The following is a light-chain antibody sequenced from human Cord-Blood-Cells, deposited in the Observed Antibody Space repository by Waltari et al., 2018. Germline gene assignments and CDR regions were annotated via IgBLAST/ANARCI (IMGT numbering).Light chain of an antibody. CDR1: SSDVGSYNL. Sequence: QSALTQPASVSGSPGQSITIPCTGTSSDVGSYNLLSWYQQHPGKAPKLRIYEGSKRPSGVSNRFSGSKSGNTASLTISGLQAEDEADYYCCSYAGSSTYVFGTGTKVTVL. J-gene: IGLJ1*01. CDR3: CSYAGSSTYV. CDR2: EGS. V-gene: IGLV2-23*01.